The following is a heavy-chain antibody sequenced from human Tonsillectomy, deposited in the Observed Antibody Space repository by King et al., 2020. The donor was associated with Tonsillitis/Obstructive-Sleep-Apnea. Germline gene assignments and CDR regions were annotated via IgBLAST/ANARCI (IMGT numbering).Heavy chain of an antibody. D-gene: IGHD5-24*01. CDR3: ANSREGYNHFYYYGMDV. CDR2: IIYNLDIA. Sequence: DQLVQSGAEVKKPGSSVKVSCKASGDTFSSHAITWVRQAPGQGLEWMGGIIYNLDIANYAHKFQGRVTITADKSTSTTYMEVSRLRSEDTAVYYCANSREGYNHFYYYGMDVWGQGTTVTVS. CDR1: GDTFSSHA. V-gene: IGHV1-69*10. J-gene: IGHJ6*02.